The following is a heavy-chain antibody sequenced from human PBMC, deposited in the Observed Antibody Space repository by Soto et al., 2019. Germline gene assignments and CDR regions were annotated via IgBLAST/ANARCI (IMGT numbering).Heavy chain of an antibody. CDR1: GGSISSYY. D-gene: IGHD6-6*01. CDR2: IYYSGST. J-gene: IGHJ3*02. V-gene: IGHV4-59*01. CDR3: ARLAARATDHAFDI. Sequence: ASETLSLTCTVSGGSISSYYWSWIRQPPGKGLEWIGYIYYSGSTNYNPSLKSRVTISVDTSKNQFSLKLSPVTAADTAVYYCARLAARATDHAFDIWGQGTMVTVSS.